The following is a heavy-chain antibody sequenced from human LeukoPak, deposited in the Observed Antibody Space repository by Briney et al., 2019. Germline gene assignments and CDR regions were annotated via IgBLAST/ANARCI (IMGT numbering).Heavy chain of an antibody. J-gene: IGHJ4*02. V-gene: IGHV3-30*04. CDR1: GFTFSSYA. CDR2: ISYDGSNK. D-gene: IGHD2-2*02. Sequence: QAGGSLRLSCAASGFTFSSYAMHWVRQAPGKGLEGVAVISYDGSNKYYADSVKGRFTISRDNSKNTLYLQMNSLRAEDTAVYYCAREELGYCSSTSCYRGENFDYWGQGTLVTVSS. CDR3: AREELGYCSSTSCYRGENFDY.